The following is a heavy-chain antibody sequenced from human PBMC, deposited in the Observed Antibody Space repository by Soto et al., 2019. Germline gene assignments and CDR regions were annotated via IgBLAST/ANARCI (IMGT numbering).Heavy chain of an antibody. CDR1: GGSISSSNW. D-gene: IGHD6-13*01. Sequence: SETLSLTCAVSGGSISSSNWLSWVRQTPGKGLEWIGEIYHSGSTNYNPSLKSRVTISVDKSKNQFSLKLSSVTAADTAVYYCARDLAAAGSGWFDPWGQGTLVTVSS. J-gene: IGHJ5*02. CDR3: ARDLAAAGSGWFDP. CDR2: IYHSGST. V-gene: IGHV4-4*02.